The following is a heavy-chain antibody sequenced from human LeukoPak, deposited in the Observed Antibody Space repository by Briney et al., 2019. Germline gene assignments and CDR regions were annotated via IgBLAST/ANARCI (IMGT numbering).Heavy chain of an antibody. CDR1: GFSFNSDW. CDR2: IKHDESEK. J-gene: IGHJ4*02. D-gene: IGHD3-16*01. CDR3: TRRLDD. V-gene: IGHV3-7*01. Sequence: PGGSLRLSCAASGFSFNSDWMDWVRQAPGKGLKWVANIKHDESEKNYLDFVKGRFTISRDNAQNSLYLQMNGLRVEDTAVYYCTRRLDDWGQGTLVTVSS.